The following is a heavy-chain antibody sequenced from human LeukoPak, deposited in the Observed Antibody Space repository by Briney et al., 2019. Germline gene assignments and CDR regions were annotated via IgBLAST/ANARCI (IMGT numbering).Heavy chain of an antibody. D-gene: IGHD6-19*01. J-gene: IGHJ6*03. CDR2: ISSSGSTI. V-gene: IGHV3-48*03. Sequence: GGSLRLSSAASGFTFSSYEMNWVRQAPGKGLEWVSYISSSGSTIYYADSVKGRFTISRDNAKNSLYLQMNSLRAEDTAVYYCARLYEDSSGSYYYYYYMDVWGKGTTVTVSS. CDR1: GFTFSSYE. CDR3: ARLYEDSSGSYYYYYYMDV.